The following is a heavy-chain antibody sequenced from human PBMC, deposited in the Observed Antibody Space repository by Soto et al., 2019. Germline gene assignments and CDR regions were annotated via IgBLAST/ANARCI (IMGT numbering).Heavy chain of an antibody. CDR3: ARSRLHLDY. J-gene: IGHJ4*02. V-gene: IGHV3-74*01. CDR2: INSDGIST. CDR1: GFTFRTYW. Sequence: GGSLRLSCAASGFTFRTYWIYLVRQAPGKGLVWVSRINSDGISTSYADSVKGRFTISRDNAKNTLYLQMNSLRAEDTAVYYCARSRLHLDYWGQGTLVTVS. D-gene: IGHD4-4*01.